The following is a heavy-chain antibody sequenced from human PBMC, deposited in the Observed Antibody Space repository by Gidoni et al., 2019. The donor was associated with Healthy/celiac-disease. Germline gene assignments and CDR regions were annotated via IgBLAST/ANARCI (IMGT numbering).Heavy chain of an antibody. J-gene: IGHJ4*02. D-gene: IGHD3-3*01. CDR3: TRNDFWSGYPVH. CDR2: IRSKDYGGTT. CDR1: GFTFGDYA. V-gene: IGHV3-49*05. Sequence: EVQLVESGGGLVKPGRSLRRSCTASGFTFGDYAMSWFRQAPGKGLEWVNFIRSKDYGGTTEYAASVKGRFSISRDDSKSIAYLQMNSLKTEDTAIYYCTRNDFWSGYPVHWGQGTLVTVSS.